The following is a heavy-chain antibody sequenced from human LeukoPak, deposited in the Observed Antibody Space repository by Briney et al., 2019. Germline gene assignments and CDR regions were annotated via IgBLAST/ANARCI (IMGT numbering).Heavy chain of an antibody. J-gene: IGHJ4*02. Sequence: SETLSLTCTVSGGSISSSSYYWGWIRQPPGKGLEWIGSIYYSGSTYYNPSLKSRVTISVDTSKNQFSLKLSSVTAADTAVYYCARDYRQWLVGYFDYWGQGTLVTVSS. CDR3: ARDYRQWLVGYFDY. CDR1: GGSISSSSYY. CDR2: IYYSGST. V-gene: IGHV4-39*07. D-gene: IGHD6-19*01.